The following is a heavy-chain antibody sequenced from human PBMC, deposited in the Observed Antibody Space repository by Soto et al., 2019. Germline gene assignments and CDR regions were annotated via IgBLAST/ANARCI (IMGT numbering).Heavy chain of an antibody. V-gene: IGHV3-30-3*01. Sequence: GGSLRLSCAASGFTFSSYAMHWVRQAPGKGLEWVAVISYDGSNKYYADSVKGRFTISRDNSKNTLYLQMNSLRAEDTAVYYCARDLGITIFGVVIPHFAYWGQGTLVTVSS. J-gene: IGHJ4*02. CDR1: GFTFSSYA. D-gene: IGHD3-3*01. CDR3: ARDLGITIFGVVIPHFAY. CDR2: ISYDGSNK.